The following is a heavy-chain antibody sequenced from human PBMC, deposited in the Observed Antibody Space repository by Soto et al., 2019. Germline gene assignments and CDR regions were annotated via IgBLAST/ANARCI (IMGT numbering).Heavy chain of an antibody. Sequence: QVQLVESGGGVVQPGRSLSLSCAASGFTFSRHGMHWVRQAPGKGLEWVAAIQYDGSKEYYADSVKGRFTISRDNSRNTVYLQMNSLRAEDTATYYCARDDCATPSCYTYCCQGTLVTVSS. CDR3: ARDDCATPSCYTY. J-gene: IGHJ4*02. D-gene: IGHD2-2*01. CDR2: IQYDGSKE. V-gene: IGHV3-33*05. CDR1: GFTFSRHG.